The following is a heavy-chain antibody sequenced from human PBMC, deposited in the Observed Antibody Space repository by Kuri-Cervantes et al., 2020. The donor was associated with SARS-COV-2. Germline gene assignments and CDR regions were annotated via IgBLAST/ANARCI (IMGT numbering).Heavy chain of an antibody. D-gene: IGHD2-21*02. J-gene: IGHJ5*02. CDR1: GGSISSGDYY. CDR3: AARTLMVTGNWFDP. CDR2: TFYSGST. V-gene: IGHV4-30-4*01. Sequence: SETLSLTCTVSGGSISSGDYYWSWIRQPPGRGLEWIGHTFYSGSTYYNPSLKSRVTISVDTSKNQFSLKLSSVTAADTAVYYCAARTLMVTGNWFDPWGQGTLVTVSS.